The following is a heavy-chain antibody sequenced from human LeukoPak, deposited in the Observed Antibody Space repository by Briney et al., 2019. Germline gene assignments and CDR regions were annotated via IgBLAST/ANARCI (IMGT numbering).Heavy chain of an antibody. CDR1: GCSFTSYW. CDR3: ASPSSGWGSAFDI. CDR2: IYPGDSDT. V-gene: IGHV5-51*01. Sequence: GESLKISCKGSGCSFTSYWIGWVRQMPGKGLEWMGIIYPGDSDTRYSPSLQGQVTISADKSISTAYLQWSSLKASDTAMYYCASPSSGWGSAFDIWGQGTMVTASS. D-gene: IGHD6-19*01. J-gene: IGHJ3*02.